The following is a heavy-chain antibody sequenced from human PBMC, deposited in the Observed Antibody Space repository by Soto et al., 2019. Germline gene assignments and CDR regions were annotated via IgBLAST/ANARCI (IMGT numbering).Heavy chain of an antibody. CDR2: VIPVLGVA. D-gene: IGHD6-19*01. V-gene: IGHV1-69*04. Sequence: QVQLVQSGAEVQKPGSSVKVSCKASGGTFTSYAFNWVRQAPGRVLEWMGRVIPVLGVADYAQNFQDRVTITADKSTSTVYMKLSSLRSEDTALYYCARDGLGTTRRYFDHWGQGTRFTVSS. CDR1: GGTFTSYA. CDR3: ARDGLGTTRRYFDH. J-gene: IGHJ4*02.